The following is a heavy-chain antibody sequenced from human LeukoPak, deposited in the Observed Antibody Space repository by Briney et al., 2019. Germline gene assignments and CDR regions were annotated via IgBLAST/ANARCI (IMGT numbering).Heavy chain of an antibody. CDR1: GFTFTDYY. D-gene: IGHD1-7*01. CDR3: GRDFGLVGTKRSFDL. Sequence: GGSLRPSCAASGFTFTDYYMGWIRQAPGKGLEWLSYISGSGTTIFYADSVKGRFTISRDSAKNSVDLQMNSLRAEDTAVYYCGRDFGLVGTKRSFDLWGQGIMVTVSS. CDR2: ISGSGTTI. J-gene: IGHJ3*01. V-gene: IGHV3-11*01.